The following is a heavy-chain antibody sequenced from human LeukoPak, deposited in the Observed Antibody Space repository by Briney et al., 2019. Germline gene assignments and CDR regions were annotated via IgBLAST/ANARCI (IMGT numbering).Heavy chain of an antibody. D-gene: IGHD2-21*01. CDR2: ISSSSSYI. CDR3: ARDVVVAAKEPYCGGDCYSGREDY. CDR1: GFTFSSYS. V-gene: IGHV3-21*01. Sequence: GGSLRLSCAASGFTFSSYSMNWVRQAPGKGLEWVSSISSSSSYIYYADSVKGRFTISRDNAKDSLYLQMNSLRAEDTAVYYCARDVVVAAKEPYCGGDCYSGREDYWGQGTLVTVSS. J-gene: IGHJ4*02.